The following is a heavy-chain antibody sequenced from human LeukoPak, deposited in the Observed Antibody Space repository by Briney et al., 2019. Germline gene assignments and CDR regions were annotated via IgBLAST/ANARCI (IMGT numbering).Heavy chain of an antibody. J-gene: IGHJ4*02. CDR2: ISSSSSTI. CDR3: ARGSTYYDSSGQVPFDY. V-gene: IGHV3-48*01. Sequence: GGSLRLSCAASGFTVNSNYMNWVRQAPGKGLEWVSYISSSSSTIYYADSVKGRFTISRDNAKNSLYLQMNSLRAEDTAVYYCARGSTYYDSSGQVPFDYWGQGTLVTVSS. CDR1: GFTVNSNY. D-gene: IGHD3-22*01.